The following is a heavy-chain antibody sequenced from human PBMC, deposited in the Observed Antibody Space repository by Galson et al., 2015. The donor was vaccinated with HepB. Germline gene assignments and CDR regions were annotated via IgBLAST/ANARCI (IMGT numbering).Heavy chain of an antibody. Sequence: LRLSCAASGFTFSSYGMHWVRQAPGKGLEWVAVIWYDGSNKYYADSVKGRFTISRDNSKNTLYLQMNSLRAEDTAVYYCARDRRGIVVVPAATDDAFDIWGQGTMVTVSS. D-gene: IGHD2-2*01. CDR2: IWYDGSNK. CDR1: GFTFSSYG. CDR3: ARDRRGIVVVPAATDDAFDI. J-gene: IGHJ3*02. V-gene: IGHV3-33*01.